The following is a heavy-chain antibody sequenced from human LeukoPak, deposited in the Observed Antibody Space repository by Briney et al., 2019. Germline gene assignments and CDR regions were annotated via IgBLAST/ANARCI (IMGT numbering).Heavy chain of an antibody. CDR3: ARDHPVAGTADAFDI. J-gene: IGHJ3*02. D-gene: IGHD6-19*01. V-gene: IGHV3-11*04. CDR2: ISGGGSTI. Sequence: PGGSLRLSCAASGFTFSDYYMSWIRQAPGKGLEWVSYISGGGSTIYYADSVKGRFTISRDNAKNSLYLQMNSLRAEDTAVYYCARDHPVAGTADAFDIWGQGTMVTVSS. CDR1: GFTFSDYY.